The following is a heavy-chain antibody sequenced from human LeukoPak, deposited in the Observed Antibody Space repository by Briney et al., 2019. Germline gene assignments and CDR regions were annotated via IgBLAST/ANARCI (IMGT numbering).Heavy chain of an antibody. CDR2: ISYDGSNK. CDR3: AKDAGDYGYYFDY. D-gene: IGHD4-17*01. Sequence: PGGSLRLSCAASGFTFSSYGMHWVRQAPGKGLEWVAVISYDGSNKYYADSVKGRFTISRDNSKNTLYLQMNSLRAEDTAVYYCAKDAGDYGYYFDYWGQGTLVTVSS. CDR1: GFTFSSYG. V-gene: IGHV3-30*18. J-gene: IGHJ4*02.